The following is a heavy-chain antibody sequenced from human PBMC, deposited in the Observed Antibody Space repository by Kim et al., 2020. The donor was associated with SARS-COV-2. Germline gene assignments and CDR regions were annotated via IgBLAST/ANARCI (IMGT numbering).Heavy chain of an antibody. CDR2: INPSGGST. CDR3: ARDVYDFWSGYPGSLHWFDP. D-gene: IGHD3-3*01. V-gene: IGHV1-46*01. CDR1: GYTFTSYY. J-gene: IGHJ5*02. Sequence: ASVKVSCKASGYTFTSYYMHWVRQAPGQGLEWMGIINPSGGSTSYAQKFQGRVTMTRDTSTSTVYMELSSLRSEDTAVYYCARDVYDFWSGYPGSLHWFDPWGQGTLVTVSS.